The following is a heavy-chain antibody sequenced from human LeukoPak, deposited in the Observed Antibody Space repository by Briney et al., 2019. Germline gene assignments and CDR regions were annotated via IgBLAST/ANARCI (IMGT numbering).Heavy chain of an antibody. CDR3: ASWHSDCSGGSCYLHWFDP. CDR2: IYYSGST. D-gene: IGHD2-15*01. Sequence: PSETLSLTCAVYGGSFSSYYWSWIRQPPGKGLEWIGYIYYSGSTNYNPSLKSRVTISVDTSKNQFSLKLSSVTAADTAVYYCASWHSDCSGGSCYLHWFDPWGQGTLVTVSS. J-gene: IGHJ5*02. V-gene: IGHV4-59*01. CDR1: GGSFSSYY.